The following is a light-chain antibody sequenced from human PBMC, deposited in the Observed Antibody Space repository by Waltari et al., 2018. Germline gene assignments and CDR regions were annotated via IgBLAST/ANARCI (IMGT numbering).Light chain of an antibody. J-gene: IGLJ2*01. CDR1: SSDVGVYNY. CDR3: SSYAGSNDVA. Sequence: PSASGSPGQSVTLSCTGTSSDVGVYNYVSWYQQHPGKAPKLMIYEVSKRPSGVPDRFSGSKSGNTASLTVSGLQAEDEADYYCSSYAGSNDVAFGGGTKLSVL. V-gene: IGLV2-8*01. CDR2: EVS.